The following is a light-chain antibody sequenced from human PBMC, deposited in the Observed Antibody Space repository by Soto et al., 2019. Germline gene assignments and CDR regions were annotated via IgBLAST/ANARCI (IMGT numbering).Light chain of an antibody. CDR2: HAS. Sequence: EIVLTQSPATLSLSPGERATLSCRASQSVSSYLAWYQQKPGQAPRLLIYHASNRATGIPARFSGGVSGTDFTLTISSLEPEDFAVYYCQQRFNWPRFTFGQGTKLEIK. CDR3: QQRFNWPRFT. CDR1: QSVSSY. J-gene: IGKJ2*01. V-gene: IGKV3-11*01.